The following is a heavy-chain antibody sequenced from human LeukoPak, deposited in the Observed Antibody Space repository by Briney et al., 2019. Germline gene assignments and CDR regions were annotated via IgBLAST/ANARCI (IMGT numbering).Heavy chain of an antibody. CDR2: ISYDGSNK. CDR1: GFTFSSYG. CDR3: AKDGYYYYYYMDV. J-gene: IGHJ6*03. Sequence: PGGSLRLSCAASGFTFSSYGMRWVRQAPGKGLEWVAVISYDGSNKYYADSVKGRFTISRDNSKNTLYLQMNSLRAEDTAVYYCAKDGYYYYYYMDVWGKGTTVTVSS. V-gene: IGHV3-30*18.